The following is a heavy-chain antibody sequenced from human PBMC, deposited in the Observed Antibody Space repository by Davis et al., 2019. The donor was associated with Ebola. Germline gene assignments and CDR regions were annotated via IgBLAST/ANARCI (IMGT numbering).Heavy chain of an antibody. Sequence: GESLKISCAASGFTFSSYWMSWVRQAPGKGLEWVANIKQDGSEKYYVDSVKGRFTISRDNAKNSLYLQMNSLKTEDTAVYYCTMDYGDPTVDYWGQGTLVTVSS. CDR1: GFTFSSYW. J-gene: IGHJ4*02. V-gene: IGHV3-7*03. CDR2: IKQDGSEK. D-gene: IGHD4-17*01. CDR3: TMDYGDPTVDY.